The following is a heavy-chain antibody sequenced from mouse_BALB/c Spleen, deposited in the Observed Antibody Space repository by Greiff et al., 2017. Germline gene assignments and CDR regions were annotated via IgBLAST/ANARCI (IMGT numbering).Heavy chain of an antibody. J-gene: IGHJ2*01. Sequence: VKLVESGAELVRPGSSVKISCKASGYAFSSYWMNWVKQRPGQGLEWIGQIYPGDGDTNYNGKFKGKATLTADKSSSTAYMQLSSLTSEDSAVYFCARADYYGRNFDYWGQGTTLTVSS. CDR2: IYPGDGDT. CDR3: ARADYYGRNFDY. V-gene: IGHV1-80*01. CDR1: GYAFSSYW. D-gene: IGHD1-1*01.